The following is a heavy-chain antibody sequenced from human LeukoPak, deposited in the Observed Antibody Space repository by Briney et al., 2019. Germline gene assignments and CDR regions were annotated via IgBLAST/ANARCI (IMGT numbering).Heavy chain of an antibody. Sequence: GGSLRLSCAASGFTFSSYWMHWVRQAPGEGLVWVSRIKTDGTTTNYADSVKGRFTVSRDNAKNTLYLQMNSLRAEDTAVYYCARGPYTSGVYRLDYWGQGTLDTVSS. J-gene: IGHJ4*02. CDR3: ARGPYTSGVYRLDY. V-gene: IGHV3-74*01. CDR2: IKTDGTTT. D-gene: IGHD6-19*01. CDR1: GFTFSSYW.